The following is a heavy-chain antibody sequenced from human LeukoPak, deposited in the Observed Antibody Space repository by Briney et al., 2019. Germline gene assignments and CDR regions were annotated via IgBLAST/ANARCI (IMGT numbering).Heavy chain of an antibody. Sequence: GGSLRLSCAVSGLTLSSYAMHWVRQAPGKGLEWVAVIPYDGSNKYYADSVKGRFTISRDNSENTLDLQMNGLRAEDTAVYYCARDPGTTGRRGNWFDPWGQGTLVTVSS. CDR3: ARDPGTTGRRGNWFDP. CDR1: GLTLSSYA. D-gene: IGHD1-1*01. V-gene: IGHV3-30-3*01. CDR2: IPYDGSNK. J-gene: IGHJ5*02.